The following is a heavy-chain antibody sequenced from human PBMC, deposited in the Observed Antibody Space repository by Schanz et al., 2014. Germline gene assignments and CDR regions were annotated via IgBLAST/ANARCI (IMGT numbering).Heavy chain of an antibody. D-gene: IGHD5-18*01. CDR3: VRVSFADPRLYRGMDRDIDY. Sequence: EVQLVESGGGLVQPGGSLRLSCASSGFSFTTYAMSWVRQAPGKGLEWVSSISSGGGSTYYADSVKGRFTISRDNSKNTLYLQMKSLRAEDTAVYYCVRVSFADPRLYRGMDRDIDYWGQGTLVTVSS. J-gene: IGHJ4*02. V-gene: IGHV3-23*04. CDR1: GFSFTTYA. CDR2: ISSGGGST.